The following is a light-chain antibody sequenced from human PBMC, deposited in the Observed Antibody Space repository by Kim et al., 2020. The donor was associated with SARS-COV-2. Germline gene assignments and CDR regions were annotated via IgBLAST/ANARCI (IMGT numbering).Light chain of an antibody. CDR3: NSRDTTYGLFV. CDR2: GRD. Sequence: SSELTQDPAVSVALGQTVKITCQGDSLGTYYVNWYQQKPGQAPVFVIDGRDNRPSGIPDRFSVSRSRNTASLTIAGAQAEDEADYYCNSRDTTYGLFVFGTGTKVTVL. V-gene: IGLV3-19*01. CDR1: SLGTYY. J-gene: IGLJ1*01.